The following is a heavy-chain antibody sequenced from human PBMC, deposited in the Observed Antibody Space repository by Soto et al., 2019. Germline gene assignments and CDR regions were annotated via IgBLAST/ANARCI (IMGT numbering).Heavy chain of an antibody. CDR3: ARGGSGHPYYSDN. D-gene: IGHD2-15*01. CDR1: GASISSNNW. V-gene: IGHV4-4*02. Sequence: QVQLQESGPGLVKPSGTLSLTCVVSGASISSNNWWRWVRQPPRKGLEWIGEIYHSGTTSYNPSLESRFTMSVDKSTNQFSLKVTSVTAADTAVYFCARGGSGHPYYSDNWGQGTLVTVSS. CDR2: IYHSGTT. J-gene: IGHJ4*02.